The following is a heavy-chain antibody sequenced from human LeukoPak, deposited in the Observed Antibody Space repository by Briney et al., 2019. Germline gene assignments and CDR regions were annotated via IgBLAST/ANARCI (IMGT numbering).Heavy chain of an antibody. CDR3: ARKTFDPYYFDY. V-gene: IGHV4-4*02. CDR1: GGSISSSNW. J-gene: IGHJ4*02. CDR2: ISHSGST. Sequence: SATLSLTCAVSGGSISSSNWWSWVRQSPGKGLEWVGEISHSGSTNYNPSLKSRATISVDKSKNQFSLNLRYVTAADTAVYYCARKTFDPYYFDYWGQGTLVTVSS. D-gene: IGHD3-3*02.